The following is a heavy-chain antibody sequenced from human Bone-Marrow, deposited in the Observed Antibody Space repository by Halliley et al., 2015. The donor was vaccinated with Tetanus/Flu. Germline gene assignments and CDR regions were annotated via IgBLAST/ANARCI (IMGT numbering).Heavy chain of an antibody. CDR3: ARTMGRPLPYALGV. Sequence: EWGSVSYTGGRTYYADSVRGRFSISRDVSKNTVFLQMNSLTAEGTALYYCARTMGRPLPYALGVWGQGAVVTVSS. J-gene: IGHJ3*01. V-gene: IGHV3-53*01. CDR2: SYTGGRT. D-gene: IGHD2-8*01.